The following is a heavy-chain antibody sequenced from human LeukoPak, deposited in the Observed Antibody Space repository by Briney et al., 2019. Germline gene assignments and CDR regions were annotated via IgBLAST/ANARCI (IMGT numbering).Heavy chain of an antibody. Sequence: PGRSLRPPCAASGFTFSSYGMHWVRQAPGKGLEWVAVIWYDGSNKYYADSVKGRFTISRDNSKNTLYLQMNSLRAEDTAVYYCARDQHYDFWSGYSPNPDYWGQGTLVTVSS. CDR1: GFTFSSYG. D-gene: IGHD3-3*01. CDR3: ARDQHYDFWSGYSPNPDY. CDR2: IWYDGSNK. V-gene: IGHV3-33*01. J-gene: IGHJ4*02.